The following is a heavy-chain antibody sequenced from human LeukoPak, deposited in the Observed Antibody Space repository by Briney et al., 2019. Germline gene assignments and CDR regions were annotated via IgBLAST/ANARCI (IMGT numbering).Heavy chain of an antibody. Sequence: ASVKVSCKASGYTFTSYDINWVRQATGQGLEWMGWMNPNSGNTGYAQKFQGSVTITRNTSISTAYMELSSLRSEHTAVYYCARVRDGYSYYCDYWAQDTLVTVSS. V-gene: IGHV1-8*03. CDR2: MNPNSGNT. J-gene: IGHJ4*02. CDR1: GYTFTSYD. D-gene: IGHD5-24*01. CDR3: ARVRDGYSYYCDY.